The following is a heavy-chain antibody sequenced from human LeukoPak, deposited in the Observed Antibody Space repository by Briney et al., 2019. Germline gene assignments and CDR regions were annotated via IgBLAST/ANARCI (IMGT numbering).Heavy chain of an antibody. Sequence: TGGSLRLSCAASGFTFSSYAMSWVRQAPGKGLQWVSAITRSGDSTYYAVSVKGRFTISRDNSKNTLHLQMNSLRAEDTAVYYCAKLMPPVDCSRTSCYGFDYWGQGTLVTVSS. CDR2: ITRSGDST. CDR1: GFTFSSYA. D-gene: IGHD2-2*01. J-gene: IGHJ4*02. V-gene: IGHV3-23*01. CDR3: AKLMPPVDCSRTSCYGFDY.